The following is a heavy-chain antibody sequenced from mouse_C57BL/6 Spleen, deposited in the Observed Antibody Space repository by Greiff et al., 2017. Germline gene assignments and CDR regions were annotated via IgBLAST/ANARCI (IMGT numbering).Heavy chain of an antibody. J-gene: IGHJ4*01. V-gene: IGHV3-6*01. CDR2: ISYDGSN. Sequence: VQLQQSGPGLVKPSQSLSLTCSFTGYSITSGYYWNWIRQFPGNKLEWMGYISYDGSNNYNPSLKNRISITRDTSKNQFFLKLNSVTTEDTATYYCARDDPYAMDYWGQGTSVTVSS. CDR1: GYSITSGYY. CDR3: ARDDPYAMDY.